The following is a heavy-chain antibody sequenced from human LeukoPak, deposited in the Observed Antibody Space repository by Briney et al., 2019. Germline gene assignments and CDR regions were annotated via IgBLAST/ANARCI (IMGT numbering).Heavy chain of an antibody. Sequence: SSETLSLTCTVSGGSISSSSYYWGWIRQPPGKGLEWIGSIYYSGSTYYNPSLKSRVTISVDTSKNQFSLKVNSVTAADTAVYYCERGLVREVTNAFDIWGQGTMVTVSS. CDR2: IYYSGST. J-gene: IGHJ3*02. CDR3: ERGLVREVTNAFDI. CDR1: GGSISSSSYY. D-gene: IGHD5-18*01. V-gene: IGHV4-39*07.